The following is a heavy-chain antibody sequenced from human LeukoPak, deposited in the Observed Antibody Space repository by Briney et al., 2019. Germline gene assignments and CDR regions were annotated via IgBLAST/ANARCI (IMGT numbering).Heavy chain of an antibody. D-gene: IGHD1-20*01. CDR1: GFTFSGYS. V-gene: IGHV3-21*04. CDR2: ISRSATYL. Sequence: VKPGGSLRLSCAASGFTFSGYSMNWVRQAPGKGLEWVSSISRSATYLYYADSLQGRFTVSRDDAKSSLYLQMNSLRAEDTAVYYCARAPGMTAFDYWGQGTLVTVSS. J-gene: IGHJ4*02. CDR3: ARAPGMTAFDY.